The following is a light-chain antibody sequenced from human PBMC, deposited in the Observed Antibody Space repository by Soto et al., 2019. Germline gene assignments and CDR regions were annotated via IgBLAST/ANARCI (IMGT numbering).Light chain of an antibody. J-gene: IGLJ2*01. CDR1: SSDVGGYNY. CDR3: CSYAGSFVV. V-gene: IGLV2-11*01. CDR2: DVN. Sequence: QSVVTQPRSVSGSPGQSVTISCTGTSSDVGGYNYVSWYQQHPGKAPKLMIYDVNKRPSGVPDRFSGSKSGNTASLTISGLQAVDQADYYFCSYAGSFVVFGGGTKLTVL.